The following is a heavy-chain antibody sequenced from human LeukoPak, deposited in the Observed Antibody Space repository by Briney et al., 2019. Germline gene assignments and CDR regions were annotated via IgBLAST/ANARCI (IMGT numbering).Heavy chain of an antibody. V-gene: IGHV4-59*01. CDR1: GRPIRSYY. CDR2: IYYSWST. CDR3: ARSDIYCSGGTCPPNTFDAFDI. J-gene: IGHJ3*02. D-gene: IGHD2-15*01. Sequence: PSETLSLTCTVSGRPIRSYYWSWIRQPPGEGLEWIGYIYYSWSTNYNPSLKSRVTISVDTSKNKFSLKLSSVTAADTAVYYCARSDIYCSGGTCPPNTFDAFDIWGQGTLVTVSS.